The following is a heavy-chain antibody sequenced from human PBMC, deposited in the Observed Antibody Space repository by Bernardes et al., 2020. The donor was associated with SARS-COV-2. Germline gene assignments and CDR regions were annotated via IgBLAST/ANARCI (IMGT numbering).Heavy chain of an antibody. CDR1: GFTFSRYN. V-gene: IGHV3-21*01. CDR2: ISSSSSYI. J-gene: IGHJ3*02. CDR3: ARDKGYYDSSGYYIDAFDI. Sequence: GGSLRLSCAASGFTFSRYNMDWVRQAPGKGLEWVSSISSSSSYIYYTDSVKGRFTISRDNAKNSLYLQMNSLRVEDTAVYYCARDKGYYDSSGYYIDAFDIWGQGTMVTVSS. D-gene: IGHD3-22*01.